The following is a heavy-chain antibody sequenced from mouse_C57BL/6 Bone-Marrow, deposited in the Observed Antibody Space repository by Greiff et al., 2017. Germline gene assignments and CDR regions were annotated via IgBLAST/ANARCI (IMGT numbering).Heavy chain of an antibody. CDR2: ISNGGGST. CDR3: ARQNYSNFLAMDY. V-gene: IGHV5-12*01. J-gene: IGHJ4*01. D-gene: IGHD2-5*01. CDR1: GFTFSDYY. Sequence: DVKLVESGGGLVQPGGSLKLSCAASGFTFSDYYMYWVRQTPEKRLEWVAYISNGGGSTYYPDTVKGRFTISRDNAKNTLYLQMSRLKSEDTAMYYCARQNYSNFLAMDYWGQGTSVTVSS.